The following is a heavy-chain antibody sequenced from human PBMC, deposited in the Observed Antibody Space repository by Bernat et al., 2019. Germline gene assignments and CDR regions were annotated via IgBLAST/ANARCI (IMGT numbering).Heavy chain of an antibody. CDR1: GFTFSSYW. CDR2: IKQDGSEK. Sequence: EVQLVESGGGLVQPGGSLRLSCAASGFTFSSYWMSWVRQAPGKGLEWVANIKQDGSEKYYVDSVKGRFTISRDNAKNSLYLQMNSLRAEDTAVYYCARDRVVFCSSTSCSNWFDPWGQGTLVTVSS. D-gene: IGHD2-2*01. CDR3: ARDRVVFCSSTSCSNWFDP. V-gene: IGHV3-7*01. J-gene: IGHJ5*02.